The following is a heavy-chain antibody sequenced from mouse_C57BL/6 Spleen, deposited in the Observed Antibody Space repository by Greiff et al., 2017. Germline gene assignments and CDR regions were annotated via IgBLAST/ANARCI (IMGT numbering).Heavy chain of an antibody. V-gene: IGHV1-54*01. Sequence: VQLVESGAELVRPGTSVKVSCKASGYAFTNYLIEWVKQRPGQGLEWIGVINPGSGGTNYNEKFKGKATLTADKSSSTAYMQLSSLTYEDSAVYFCAREGATGPFDYWGQGTTLTVSS. J-gene: IGHJ2*01. CDR1: GYAFTNYL. CDR2: INPGSGGT. CDR3: AREGATGPFDY. D-gene: IGHD4-1*02.